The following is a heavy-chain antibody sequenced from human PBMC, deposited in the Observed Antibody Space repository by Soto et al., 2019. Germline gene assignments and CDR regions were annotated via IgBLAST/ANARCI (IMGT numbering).Heavy chain of an antibody. CDR2: IDPSCGST. Sequence: QVQLVQSGAEVKKPGASVKVSCKASGYSFTSYYMHWVRQAPGQGLELMGIIDPSCGSTSYAQKFQGRVTMTRDTSTTPLYMELSSLRSEDTAVYYCARDYDYVWGDYWGQGTLVTVSS. CDR1: GYSFTSYY. J-gene: IGHJ4*02. V-gene: IGHV1-46*01. CDR3: ARDYDYVWGDY. D-gene: IGHD3-16*01.